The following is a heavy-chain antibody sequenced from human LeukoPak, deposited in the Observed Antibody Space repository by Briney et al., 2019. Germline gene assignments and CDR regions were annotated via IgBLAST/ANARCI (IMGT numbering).Heavy chain of an antibody. V-gene: IGHV3-48*04. D-gene: IGHD3-10*02. CDR3: AELGITMIGGV. CDR1: GFTFSSYS. J-gene: IGHJ6*04. CDR2: ISSSSSTI. Sequence: GGSLRLSCAASGFTFSSYSMNWVRQAPGRGLEWVSYISSSSSTIYYADSVKGRFTISRDNAKNSLYLQMNSLRAEDTAVYYCAELGITMIGGVWGKGTTVTISS.